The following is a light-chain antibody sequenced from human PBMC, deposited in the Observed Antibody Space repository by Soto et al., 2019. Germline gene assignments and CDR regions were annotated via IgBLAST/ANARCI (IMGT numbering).Light chain of an antibody. V-gene: IGLV2-8*01. CDR3: SSYAGSNKLL. Sequence: QSALTQPPSASGSPGQSVTISCTGTSSDVGGYNYVSWYQLHPGKAPRLMISEVSQRTSGVPDRFSGSKSGNTASLTVSGLQPEDEADYYCSSYAGSNKLLFGGGTKVTVL. J-gene: IGLJ2*01. CDR1: SSDVGGYNY. CDR2: EVS.